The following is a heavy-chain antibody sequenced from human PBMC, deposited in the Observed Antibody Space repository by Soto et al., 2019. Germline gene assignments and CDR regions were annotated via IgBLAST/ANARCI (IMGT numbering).Heavy chain of an antibody. J-gene: IGHJ3*02. D-gene: IGHD6-13*01. CDR2: ISWHSVNI. Sequence: EVQLVESGGGLAQPGRSLRLSCAASGFAFDDYAMYWVRQAPGKGLEWVSGISWHSVNIGYADSVKGRFNISRDNAKNTLYMQINSQRAEDTAVYYCVKDMRVDSSGWWSAFDIWGQGTMVTVSS. CDR3: VKDMRVDSSGWWSAFDI. V-gene: IGHV3-9*01. CDR1: GFAFDDYA.